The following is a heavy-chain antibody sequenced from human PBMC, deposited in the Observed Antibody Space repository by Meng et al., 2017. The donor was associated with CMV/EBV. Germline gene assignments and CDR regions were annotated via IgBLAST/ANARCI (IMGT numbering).Heavy chain of an antibody. V-gene: IGHV3-23*01. Sequence: SGFTLSGYGIAWVRQYPGKGLEWVASITGGGRTYYTGADMHSCSSSTDNYKNTLVLQMNSIMIDETAIDYCGKDAGGCSSLNCHFDYWGQGTLVTVSS. CDR2: ITGGGRT. D-gene: IGHD2-2*01. CDR1: GFTLSGYG. CDR3: GKDAGGCSSLNCHFDY. J-gene: IGHJ4*02.